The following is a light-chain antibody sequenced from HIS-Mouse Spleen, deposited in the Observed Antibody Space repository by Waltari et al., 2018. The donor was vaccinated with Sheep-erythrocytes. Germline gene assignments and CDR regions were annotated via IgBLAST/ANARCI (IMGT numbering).Light chain of an antibody. CDR1: QGLSSY. V-gene: IGKV1D-8*02. CDR2: AAS. J-gene: IGKJ3*01. CDR3: QQYYSFPFT. Sequence: AIWMTQSPSLLSASTGDRVTISCRMSQGLSSYLAWYQQKPGKAPELLIYAASTLQSEVPSRFSGSGSGTDFTLTISCLQSEDFATYYCQQYYSFPFTFGPGTKVDIK.